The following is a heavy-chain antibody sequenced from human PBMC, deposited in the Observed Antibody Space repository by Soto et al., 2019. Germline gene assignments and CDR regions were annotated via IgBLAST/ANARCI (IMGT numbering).Heavy chain of an antibody. V-gene: IGHV3-11*01. CDR2: ISSSGSTI. D-gene: IGHD3-22*01. J-gene: IGHJ4*02. Sequence: VQLVVSGGLVVRPGGSLRLSCAGSGFTFSDYYMSWIRQAPGKGLEWVSYISSSGSTIYYADSVKGRFTISRDNAKNSLYLQMNSLRAEDTAVYYCHGGSSGYYLYYFDYWGQGTLVTVSS. CDR1: GFTFSDYY. CDR3: HGGSSGYYLYYFDY.